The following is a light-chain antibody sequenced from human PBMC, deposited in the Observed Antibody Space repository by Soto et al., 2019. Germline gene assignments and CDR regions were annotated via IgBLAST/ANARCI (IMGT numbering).Light chain of an antibody. CDR3: ATWDGGLSGPFV. CDR2: DVT. Sequence: QSVLTQPRSVSASPGQSVTISCTGTSSDVGRYDYVSWYQQHPGKAPKLIVYDVTERPSGVPDRFSGSKSGNTASLTISGLQAEDEADYSCATWDGGLSGPFVFGTGTKGTVL. CDR1: SSDVGRYDY. J-gene: IGLJ1*01. V-gene: IGLV2-11*01.